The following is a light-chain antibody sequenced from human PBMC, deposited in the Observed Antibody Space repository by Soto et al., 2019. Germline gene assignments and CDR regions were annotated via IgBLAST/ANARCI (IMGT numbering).Light chain of an antibody. CDR3: QQYYSYPYT. V-gene: IGKV1-8*01. CDR2: ATS. J-gene: IGKJ2*01. CDR1: QGISSY. Sequence: AIRMTQSPSSFSASTGDRVTITCRASQGISSYLAWYQQKPGKAPKLLIYATSTLQSGVPSRFSGSGSGTDFTLTISWLRSEDFATYYCQQYYSYPYTFGQGTKV.